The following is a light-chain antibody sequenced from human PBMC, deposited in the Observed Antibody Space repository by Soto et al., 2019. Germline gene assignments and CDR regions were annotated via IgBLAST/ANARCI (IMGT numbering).Light chain of an antibody. Sequence: EIVMTQSPANLSVSLGERATLSCRASQSVSSNLAWYHQKPGQAPRLLIYDASARAPDIPPRISGSGSGTGFTLTISSLQSEDFAIYYCQQYNKWPLTFGQGTKVDIK. CDR1: QSVSSN. CDR2: DAS. CDR3: QQYNKWPLT. V-gene: IGKV3-15*01. J-gene: IGKJ2*01.